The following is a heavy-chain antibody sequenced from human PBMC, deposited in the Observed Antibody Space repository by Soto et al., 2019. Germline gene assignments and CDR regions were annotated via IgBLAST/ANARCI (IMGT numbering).Heavy chain of an antibody. V-gene: IGHV1-18*01. D-gene: IGHD3-3*01. CDR1: RDTFNDYS. CDR2: ISAYDGKT. CDR3: ARDPHEFWTSYWFDP. J-gene: IGHJ5*02. Sequence: ASVKVSCKASRDTFNDYSITWVRQAPGQGLELMGWISAYDGKTTYAEKFQGRVTLTTDTSTSTAYMELRSLRSDDTAIYYCARDPHEFWTSYWFDPWGQGTPVTVSS.